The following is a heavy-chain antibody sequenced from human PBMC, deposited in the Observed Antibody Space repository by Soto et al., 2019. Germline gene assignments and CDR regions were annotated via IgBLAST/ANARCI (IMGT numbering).Heavy chain of an antibody. Sequence: QVQLQESGPGLVKPSETLSLTCSVSGASISADYWSWIRQPPGKRLEYVAFIYKGGSPNYNPSLESRVTISADTSQNQVSLKLTSVTAAATAAYYCARGESFLRGYGMDVWGRGPTVTVS. CDR3: ARGESFLRGYGMDV. CDR2: IYKGGSP. J-gene: IGHJ6*02. V-gene: IGHV4-59*01. CDR1: GASISADY. D-gene: IGHD3-3*01.